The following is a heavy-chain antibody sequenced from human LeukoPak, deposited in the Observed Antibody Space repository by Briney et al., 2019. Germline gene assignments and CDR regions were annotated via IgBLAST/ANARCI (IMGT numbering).Heavy chain of an antibody. D-gene: IGHD3-16*01. CDR1: GFTFSTYT. CDR2: ISYDGSNE. CDR3: AREKGD. J-gene: IGHJ4*02. Sequence: GRSLRLSCAASGFTFSTYTMHWIRQAPGKGLEWVAVISYDGSNEYYADSVKGRFTISRDNSKNTLYLQMNSLRAEDTAVYYCAREKGDWGQGTLVTVSS. V-gene: IGHV3-30*04.